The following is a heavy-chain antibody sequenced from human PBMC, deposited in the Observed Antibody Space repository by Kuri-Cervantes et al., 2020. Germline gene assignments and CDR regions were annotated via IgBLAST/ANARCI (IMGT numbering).Heavy chain of an antibody. D-gene: IGHD3-9*01. J-gene: IGHJ3*02. Sequence: SLKISCSASGFTFDSYAMHWVRQAPGKGLEWVSSVSWNSGSIGYADSVKGRFTISRDNAKNSLYLQMNSLRVEDTALYYCAKDRGRYDILTGYWADAFDIWGQGTMVTVSS. CDR3: AKDRGRYDILTGYWADAFDI. CDR1: GFTFDSYA. CDR2: VSWNSGSI. V-gene: IGHV3-9*01.